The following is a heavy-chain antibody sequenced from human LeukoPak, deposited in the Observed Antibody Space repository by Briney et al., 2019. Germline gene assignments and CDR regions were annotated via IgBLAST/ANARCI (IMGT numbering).Heavy chain of an antibody. V-gene: IGHV3-48*04. J-gene: IGHJ4*02. D-gene: IGHD3-22*01. CDR1: GFIFSGYS. Sequence: GGSLRLSCAASGFIFSGYSMNWVRQAPGKGLEWVSYISSSSRTIYYADSVKGRFTISRDDAKNSLYPQMNSLRAEDTAVYYCARPQTYHYDSSGSPFDYWGQGTLVTVSS. CDR2: ISSSSRTI. CDR3: ARPQTYHYDSSGSPFDY.